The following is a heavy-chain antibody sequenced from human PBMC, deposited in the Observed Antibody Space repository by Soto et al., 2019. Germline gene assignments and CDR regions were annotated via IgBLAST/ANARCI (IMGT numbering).Heavy chain of an antibody. V-gene: IGHV1-2*02. Sequence: ASGKVSCKASGYTFTGYYMHWVRQAPGQGLEWMGWINPNSGGTNYAQKFQGRVTMTRDMSISTAYMELSRLRSDDTAVYYCARDMVYYYDSSGYSGADYWGQGTLVTVS. CDR1: GYTFTGYY. J-gene: IGHJ4*02. CDR3: ARDMVYYYDSSGYSGADY. D-gene: IGHD3-22*01. CDR2: INPNSGGT.